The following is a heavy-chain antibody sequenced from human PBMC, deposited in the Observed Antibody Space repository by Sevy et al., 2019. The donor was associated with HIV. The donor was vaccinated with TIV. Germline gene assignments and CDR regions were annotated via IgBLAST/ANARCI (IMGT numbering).Heavy chain of an antibody. CDR1: GFTFNSNA. Sequence: GGSLRLSCAASGFTFNSNAMTWVRQAPGKGLEWVSVISDTGGSTYYADSVKGRFTISRDNTKNTLYLQMEGLRAEDTAVYYCAKNWGSLDYWGQGTLVTVSS. CDR2: ISDTGGST. CDR3: AKNWGSLDY. D-gene: IGHD7-27*01. V-gene: IGHV3-23*01. J-gene: IGHJ4*02.